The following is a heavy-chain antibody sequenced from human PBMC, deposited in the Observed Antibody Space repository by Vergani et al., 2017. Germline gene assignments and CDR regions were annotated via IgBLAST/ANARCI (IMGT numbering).Heavy chain of an antibody. D-gene: IGHD5-24*01. CDR2: ISHDGSSK. V-gene: IGHV3-30*18. CDR1: GFTFSSYG. CDR3: AKDIEFGWRWLQLTSDF. J-gene: IGHJ4*02. Sequence: QVQLVESGGGVVQPGRSLTLSCEASGFTFSSYGMHWVRQGPGKGLEWVAIISHDGSSKFYADSVKGRFTISRDNSKNTLHLQMNSLRIEDTAVYYCAKDIEFGWRWLQLTSDFWGQGTLVTVSS.